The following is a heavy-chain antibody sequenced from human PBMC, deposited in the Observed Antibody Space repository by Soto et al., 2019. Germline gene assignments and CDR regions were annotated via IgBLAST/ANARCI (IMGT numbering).Heavy chain of an antibody. CDR2: MNPNSGNT. CDR3: ARWPDGYYYDGMDV. V-gene: IGHV1-8*01. J-gene: IGHJ6*02. CDR1: GYTFTSYD. Sequence: QVQLVQSGAEVKKPGASVKVSCKASGYTFTSYDINWVRQAPGQGLEWMGWMNPNSGNTGYAQKFQGRVTMTRNTSISTAYMELSSLRSEDTAVYYCARWPDGYYYDGMDVWGQGTTVTVSS.